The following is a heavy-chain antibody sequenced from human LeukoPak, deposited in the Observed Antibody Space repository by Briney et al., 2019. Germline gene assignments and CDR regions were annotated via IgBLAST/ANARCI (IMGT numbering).Heavy chain of an antibody. CDR1: GFTFSSYW. V-gene: IGHV3-7*01. Sequence: GGSLRLSCAASGFTFSSYWMSWVRQAPGKGLEWVATIKQDGSEKYYLDSVKGRFTISRDNAKNSLFLQMNSLRAEDTAVYYCAGARGWEFSSWGQGTLVTVSS. J-gene: IGHJ5*02. CDR2: IKQDGSEK. CDR3: AGARGWEFSS. D-gene: IGHD1-26*01.